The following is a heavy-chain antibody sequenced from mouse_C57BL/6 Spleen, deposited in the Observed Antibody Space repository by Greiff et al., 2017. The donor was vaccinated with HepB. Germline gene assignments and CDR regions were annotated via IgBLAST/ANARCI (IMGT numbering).Heavy chain of an antibody. Sequence: VQLQQSGPELVKPGASVKISCKASGYTFTDYYMNWVKQSHGKSLEWIGDINPNNGGTSYNQKFKGKATLTVDKSSSTAYMELRSLTSEDSAVYYCAREVGNYDYFDYWGQGTTLTVSS. CDR2: INPNNGGT. D-gene: IGHD2-1*01. CDR3: AREVGNYDYFDY. CDR1: GYTFTDYY. J-gene: IGHJ2*01. V-gene: IGHV1-26*01.